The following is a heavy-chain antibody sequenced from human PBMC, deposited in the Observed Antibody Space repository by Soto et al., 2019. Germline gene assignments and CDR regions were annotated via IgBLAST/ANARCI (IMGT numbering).Heavy chain of an antibody. D-gene: IGHD3-10*02. Sequence: GGSVRLSXVGSGFIFSNNGMHWVRQTPGKGLEWVAFMSYDGSDTFYADSVKGRFTISRDNSKNTLFLHMSNLRAEDTAMYYCTIVRVADSALDHWGQGTLVTVSS. CDR1: GFIFSNNG. CDR2: MSYDGSDT. V-gene: IGHV3-30*02. J-gene: IGHJ4*02. CDR3: TIVRVADSALDH.